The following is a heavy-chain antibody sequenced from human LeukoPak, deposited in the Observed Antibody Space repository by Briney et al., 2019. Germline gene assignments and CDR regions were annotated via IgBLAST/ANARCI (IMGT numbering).Heavy chain of an antibody. CDR2: INGNGGRT. CDR1: GFTFEDYG. CDR3: ARGGITEVGGDAFDI. V-gene: IGHV3-20*04. J-gene: IGHJ3*02. Sequence: PGGSLRLSCAASGFTFEDYGMSWVRQAPGKGLEWVSGINGNGGRTGYADSVKGRFIISRDNAKNSLYLQMNSLRAEDTALYYCARGGITEVGGDAFDIWGQGTMVTVSS. D-gene: IGHD1-26*01.